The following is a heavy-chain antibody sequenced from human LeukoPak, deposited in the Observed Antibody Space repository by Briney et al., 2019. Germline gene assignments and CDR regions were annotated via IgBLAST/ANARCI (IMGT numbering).Heavy chain of an antibody. CDR3: ARDKYSSGTHFDY. Sequence: PGGSLRLSCAASGLTFSSYGMHWVRQAPGKGLEWVAVIWYDGSNKYYADSVKGRFTISRDNSKNTLYLQMNSLRAEDTAVYYCARDKYSSGTHFDYWGQGTLVTVSS. J-gene: IGHJ4*02. D-gene: IGHD3-22*01. V-gene: IGHV3-33*01. CDR2: IWYDGSNK. CDR1: GLTFSSYG.